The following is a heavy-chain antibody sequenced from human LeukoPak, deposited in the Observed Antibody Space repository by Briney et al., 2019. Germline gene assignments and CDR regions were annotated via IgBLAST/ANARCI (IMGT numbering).Heavy chain of an antibody. J-gene: IGHJ5*02. CDR1: GYSFTSYW. CDR3: AVGYSGYDYMDWFDP. D-gene: IGHD5-12*01. CDR2: IYPGDSDT. V-gene: IGHV5-51*01. Sequence: GESLKISCKGSGYSFTSYWIGWVRQMPGKGLEWMGIIYPGDSDTRYSPSFQGQVTISADKSISTAYLQWSSLKASDTAMYYCAVGYSGYDYMDWFDPWGQGTLVTVFS.